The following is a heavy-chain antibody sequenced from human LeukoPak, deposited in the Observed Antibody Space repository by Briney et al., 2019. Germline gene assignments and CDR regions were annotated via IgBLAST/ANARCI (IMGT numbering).Heavy chain of an antibody. CDR2: ISGSGGST. J-gene: IGHJ1*01. CDR3: AKVAGKYQLFENFQH. CDR1: GFTFSSYA. Sequence: PGGSLRLTCAASGFTFSSYAMSWVRQAPEKGLEWVSAISGSGGSTYYADSVKGRFTISRDNSKNTLYLQMNSLRADDTAVYYCAKVAGKYQLFENFQHSGQGTLVTVSS. V-gene: IGHV3-23*01. D-gene: IGHD2-2*01.